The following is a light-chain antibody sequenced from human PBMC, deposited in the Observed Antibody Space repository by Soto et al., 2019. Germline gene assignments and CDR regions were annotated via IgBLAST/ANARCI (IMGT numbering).Light chain of an antibody. CDR3: SSYTSSSTVV. J-gene: IGLJ2*01. CDR2: DVS. V-gene: IGLV2-14*01. CDR1: SSDVGGYNY. Sequence: QSALTQPASVSGSPGQSITISCTGTSSDVGGYNYVSWYQQHPGKAPNLMIYDVSNRPSGVSNRCSGSKSGNTASLTISGIQAEAEADYYCSSYTSSSTVVFGGGTKLTVL.